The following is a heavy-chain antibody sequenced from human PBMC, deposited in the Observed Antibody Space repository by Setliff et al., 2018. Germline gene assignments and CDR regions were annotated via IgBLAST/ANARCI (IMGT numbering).Heavy chain of an antibody. Sequence: PSETLSLTCTVSGGSISGGGYYWSWIRQHPGKGLEWIGYIYYSGSTYYNPSLKSRVTISVDTSKNQFSLKLSSVTAADTAVYYCARGVYCSSTSCSPGLNWFDPWGQGTLVTVSS. J-gene: IGHJ5*02. V-gene: IGHV4-31*03. CDR3: ARGVYCSSTSCSPGLNWFDP. CDR2: IYYSGST. CDR1: GGSISGGGYY. D-gene: IGHD2-2*01.